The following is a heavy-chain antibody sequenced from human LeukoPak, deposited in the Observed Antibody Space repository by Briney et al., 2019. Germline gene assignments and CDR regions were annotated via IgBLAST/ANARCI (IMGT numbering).Heavy chain of an antibody. Sequence: GGSLRLSCAASGFTFNNYWMHWVRQAPGKGLVWVSRSKSDGSSTSYADSVKGRFTVSRDNAKNTLYLQMNSLRPEDTAVYYCARDRGGSFDYWGQGTLVTVSS. CDR2: SKSDGSST. CDR3: ARDRGGSFDY. V-gene: IGHV3-74*01. J-gene: IGHJ4*02. D-gene: IGHD3-10*01. CDR1: GFTFNNYW.